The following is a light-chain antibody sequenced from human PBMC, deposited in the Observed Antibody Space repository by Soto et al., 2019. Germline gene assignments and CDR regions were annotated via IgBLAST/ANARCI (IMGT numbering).Light chain of an antibody. V-gene: IGKV3-20*01. CDR3: HQYNNWPPWT. CDR2: GAS. J-gene: IGKJ1*01. CDR1: QSVSNHY. Sequence: EIDLTQAPRSLFMCPGERATLSCRPLQSVSNHYLAWYQQKPGQAPRLLIYGASNRATGIPARFSGSGSGTDFTLTISRLEPEDYAGYYCHQYNNWPPWTFGQGTKVENK.